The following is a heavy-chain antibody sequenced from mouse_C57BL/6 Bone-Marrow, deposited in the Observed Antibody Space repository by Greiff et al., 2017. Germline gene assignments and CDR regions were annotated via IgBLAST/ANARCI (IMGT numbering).Heavy chain of an antibody. CDR2: IDPSDSYT. CDR3: ARGNWGDY. J-gene: IGHJ2*01. CDR1: GFTFTSYW. Sequence: VQLQQPGAELVKPGASVKLSCKASGFTFTSYWMQWVKQRPGQGLERIGVIDPSDSYTNYNQQFKGKATLTVDTTSSTAYMQLSSLTSEDSAVYYCARGNWGDYWGQGTTLTGSS. D-gene: IGHD4-1*01. V-gene: IGHV1-50*01.